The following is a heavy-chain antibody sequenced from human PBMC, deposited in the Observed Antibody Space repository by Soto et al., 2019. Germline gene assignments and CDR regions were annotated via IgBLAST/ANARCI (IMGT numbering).Heavy chain of an antibody. CDR2: INSDGSIT. CDR1: GFTFSSNW. V-gene: IGHV3-74*01. Sequence: GGSLRLSCAASGFTFSSNWMHWVRQAPGKGLVWVSRINSDGSITSYADSVKGQFTISRDNAKNTLYLQMNSLRADDTAVYYCARGSSSWYVSFDYWGQGMLVTVSS. D-gene: IGHD6-13*01. CDR3: ARGSSSWYVSFDY. J-gene: IGHJ4*02.